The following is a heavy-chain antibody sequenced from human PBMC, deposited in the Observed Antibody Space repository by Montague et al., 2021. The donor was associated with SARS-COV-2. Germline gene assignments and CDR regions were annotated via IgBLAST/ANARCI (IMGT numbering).Heavy chain of an antibody. V-gene: IGHV3-11*01. CDR1: EFTFTDYY. CDR2: ISSSATKI. Sequence: SLRLSCAASEFTFTDYYMSWIRQAPGRVLEWISHISSSATKIFYXXSLKGRFTISRDNAKSSLFLQLSSLRAEDTAVYFCARVWAYGFDLWGQGTLVTVSS. D-gene: IGHD3-10*01. J-gene: IGHJ4*02. CDR3: ARVWAYGFDL.